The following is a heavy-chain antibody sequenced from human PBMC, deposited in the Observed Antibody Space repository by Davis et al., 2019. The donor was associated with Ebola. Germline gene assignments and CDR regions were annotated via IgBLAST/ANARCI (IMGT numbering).Heavy chain of an antibody. CDR2: IYYTGSA. CDR3: ARGGSYRPYYFDY. CDR1: GVSISRHY. V-gene: IGHV4-59*11. J-gene: IGHJ4*02. D-gene: IGHD3-16*02. Sequence: PSETLSLTCTVSGVSISRHYWSWIRQPPGKRLEWIGSIYYTGSAYYNSSLNSRVTISVDTSRTQFSLKLSSVTAADTAVYYCARGGSYRPYYFDYWGQGTLVTVSS.